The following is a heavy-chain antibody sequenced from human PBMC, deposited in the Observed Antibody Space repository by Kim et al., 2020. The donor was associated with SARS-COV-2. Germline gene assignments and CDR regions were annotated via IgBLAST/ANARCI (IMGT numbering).Heavy chain of an antibody. CDR2: IYTSGST. CDR3: ARDGPIVPAAMGVYYYYYYMDV. CDR1: GGSISSYY. D-gene: IGHD2-2*01. V-gene: IGHV4-4*07. J-gene: IGHJ6*03. Sequence: SETLSLTCTVSGGSISSYYWSWIRQPAGKGLEWIGRIYTSGSTNYNPSLKSRVTMSVDTSKNQFSLKLSSVTAADTAVYYCARDGPIVPAAMGVYYYYYYMDVWGKGTTVTVSS.